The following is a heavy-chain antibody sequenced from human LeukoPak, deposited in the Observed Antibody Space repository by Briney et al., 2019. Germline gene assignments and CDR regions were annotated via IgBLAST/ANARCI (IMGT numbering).Heavy chain of an antibody. V-gene: IGHV3-30*18. CDR3: AKVRYDSTGYYYTYYYYGMDV. Sequence: PGGSLRLSCPASGFTFSGYGMHWVRQAPGKGLEWLAVISDIGSQKSYADSVKGRFTISRDNSKSTLYLQMISLRAEDTAVYYCAKVRYDSTGYYYTYYYYGMDVWGQGTTVTVSS. D-gene: IGHD3-22*01. J-gene: IGHJ6*02. CDR1: GFTFSGYG. CDR2: ISDIGSQK.